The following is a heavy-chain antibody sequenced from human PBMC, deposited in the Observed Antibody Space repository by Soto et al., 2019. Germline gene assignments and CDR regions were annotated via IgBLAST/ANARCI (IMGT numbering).Heavy chain of an antibody. CDR1: GGSISSYY. J-gene: IGHJ4*02. CDR3: ARGRRLDYFDY. D-gene: IGHD6-25*01. V-gene: IGHV4-59*01. Sequence: SETLSLTCTVSGGSISSYYWSWIRQPPGKGLEWIGYIYYSGSTNYNPSLKSRVTISVDTSKNQFSLKLSSVTAADTAVYYCARGRRLDYFDYWGQGTLVTVSS. CDR2: IYYSGST.